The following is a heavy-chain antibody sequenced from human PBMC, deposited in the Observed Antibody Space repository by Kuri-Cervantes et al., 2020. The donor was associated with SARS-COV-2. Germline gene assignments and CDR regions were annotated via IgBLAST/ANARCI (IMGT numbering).Heavy chain of an antibody. J-gene: IGHJ3*02. D-gene: IGHD3/OR15-3a*01. CDR2: ITRSSVYI. V-gene: IGHV3-21*01. Sequence: GESLKISCVASGFTFSAYTLNWVRQAPGKGLEWVSSITRSSVYISYADSLKGRFTISRDNAKNSLYLQMNSLRAEDTAVYYCARAGGLADAFDIWGQGTMVTVSS. CDR1: GFTFSAYT. CDR3: ARAGGLADAFDI.